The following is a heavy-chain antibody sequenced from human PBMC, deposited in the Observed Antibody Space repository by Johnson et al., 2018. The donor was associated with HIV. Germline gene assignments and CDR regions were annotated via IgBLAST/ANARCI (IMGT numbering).Heavy chain of an antibody. D-gene: IGHD5-24*01. CDR3: ARGGDGYNSRFREPFGAFDI. CDR2: ISSSGSTI. CDR1: GFTFDDHG. J-gene: IGHJ3*02. Sequence: QVQLVESGGGVVRPGGSLRLSCAASGFTFDDHGMSWIRQAPGKGLEWVSYISSSGSTIYYADSVQGRFTISRDNAKNSLYLQMNSLRAEDTAVYYCARGGDGYNSRFREPFGAFDIWGQGTMVTVSS. V-gene: IGHV3-11*04.